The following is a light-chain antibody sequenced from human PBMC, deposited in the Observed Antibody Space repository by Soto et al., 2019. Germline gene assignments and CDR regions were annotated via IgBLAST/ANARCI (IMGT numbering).Light chain of an antibody. V-gene: IGLV2-23*01. CDR2: EGS. Sequence: QSALTQPASVSGSPGQSITISCTGTSSDVGSYNLVSWYQQHPGKAPKLMIYEGSKRPSGVSNRFSGSKSGNTASLTISGLQAEDESDSYCCSYAGSSTLVFGGGIKLPVL. CDR3: CSYAGSSTLV. CDR1: SSDVGSYNL. J-gene: IGLJ2*01.